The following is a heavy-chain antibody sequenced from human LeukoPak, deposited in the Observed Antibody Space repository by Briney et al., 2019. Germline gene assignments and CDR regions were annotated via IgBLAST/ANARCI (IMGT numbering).Heavy chain of an antibody. CDR1: GYSFTSYW. CDR3: ARLYFGYSYGYNYYYMDV. D-gene: IGHD5-18*01. Sequence: GESLKTSCKGSGYSFTSYWIGWVRQMPGKGLEWMGIIYPGDSDTRYSPSFQGQVTISADKSISTAYLQWSSLKASDTAMYYCARLYFGYSYGYNYYYMDVWGKGTTVTVSS. J-gene: IGHJ6*03. CDR2: IYPGDSDT. V-gene: IGHV5-51*01.